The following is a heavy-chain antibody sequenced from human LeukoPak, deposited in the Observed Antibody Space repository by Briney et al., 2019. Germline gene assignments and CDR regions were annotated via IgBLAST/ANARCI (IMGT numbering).Heavy chain of an antibody. CDR3: ARVSRDDY. V-gene: IGHV3-23*01. CDR2: ISGSGGST. D-gene: IGHD5-24*01. J-gene: IGHJ4*02. Sequence: GGSLRLSCAASGFTVSSYAMSWVRQAPGKGLEWVSAISGSGGSTYYADSVKGRFTISRDNAKNSLYLQMNSLRAEDTAVYYCARVSRDDYWGQGTLVTVSS. CDR1: GFTVSSYA.